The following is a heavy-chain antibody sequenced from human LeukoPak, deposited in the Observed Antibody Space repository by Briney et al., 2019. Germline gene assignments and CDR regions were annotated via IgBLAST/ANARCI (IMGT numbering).Heavy chain of an antibody. Sequence: ASVKVSCKASGGTFSSYAISWVRQAPGQGLEWMGRIIPILGIANYAQKFQGRVTITADKSTSTAYMELSSLRSEDTAVYYCARDRAVVVPAALSGGAFDIWGQGTMVTASS. CDR3: ARDRAVVVPAALSGGAFDI. J-gene: IGHJ3*02. V-gene: IGHV1-69*04. CDR1: GGTFSSYA. D-gene: IGHD2-2*01. CDR2: IIPILGIA.